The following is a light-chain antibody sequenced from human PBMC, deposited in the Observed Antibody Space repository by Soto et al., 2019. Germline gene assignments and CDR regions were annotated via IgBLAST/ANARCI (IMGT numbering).Light chain of an antibody. CDR2: WAS. Sequence: DIVMTQSPDSLAVSLGERTTINCKSSQSGLYSSNYKNYLAWYQQRPGQPPKLLIYWASTRESGVPDRFSGSGSGTDFPLTITSLQAEDVAVYYCQQYYSTPPTFGQGTKLEIK. J-gene: IGKJ2*01. CDR1: QSGLYSSNYKNY. V-gene: IGKV4-1*01. CDR3: QQYYSTPPT.